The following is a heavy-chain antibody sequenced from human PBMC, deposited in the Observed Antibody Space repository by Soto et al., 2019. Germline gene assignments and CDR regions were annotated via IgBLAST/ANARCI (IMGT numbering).Heavy chain of an antibody. D-gene: IGHD1-26*01. J-gene: IGHJ4*02. CDR3: AKDFTPDSRWDIDY. CDR1: GFTFSIYT. V-gene: IGHV3-23*01. CDR2: IYGNVRST. Sequence: EVQLLESGGGLVQPAGSLRLSCAASGFTFSIYTMSWFRQAPGKGLELVSSIYGNVRSTFYSASVKGWFTISRDNSGNTVYLQMSILRAEDTAIYYCAKDFTPDSRWDIDYWGQRRLVTVSS.